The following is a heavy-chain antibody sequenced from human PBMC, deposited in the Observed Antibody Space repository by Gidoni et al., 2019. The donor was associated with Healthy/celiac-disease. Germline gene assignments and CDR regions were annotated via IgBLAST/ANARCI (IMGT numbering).Heavy chain of an antibody. V-gene: IGHV3-23*01. D-gene: IGHD3-10*01. CDR2: FSGSGGSK. Sequence: EVQLLESGGGLVQPGGSLRLSCAASGFTFSTYAMSWFRQAPGKGVEWVSAFSGSGGSKYYADSVKGRFTISRDNSKNTLYLQMNSLRAEDTAVYYCAKAPARSLWFRDPVDYWGQGTLVTVSS. J-gene: IGHJ4*02. CDR1: GFTFSTYA. CDR3: AKAPARSLWFRDPVDY.